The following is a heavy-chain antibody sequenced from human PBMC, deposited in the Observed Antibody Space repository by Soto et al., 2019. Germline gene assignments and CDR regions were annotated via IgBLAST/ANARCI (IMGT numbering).Heavy chain of an antibody. D-gene: IGHD6-6*01. Sequence: QVQLVQSGAEVKKPGSSVKVSCKASGGIFSSYAISWLRQAPGQGLEWMGAVIPILGQAYYAQDLQDRVSITADESTRTTKMELNRLKSEDTAVYFCAKVGGIGAPPGTDYWGQGTLVTVSS. CDR2: VIPILGQA. V-gene: IGHV1-69*01. CDR1: GGIFSSYA. J-gene: IGHJ4*02. CDR3: AKVGGIGAPPGTDY.